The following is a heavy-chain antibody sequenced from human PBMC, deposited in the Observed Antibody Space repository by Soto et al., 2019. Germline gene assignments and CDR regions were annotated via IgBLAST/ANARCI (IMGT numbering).Heavy chain of an antibody. CDR3: ARDYGVEQWLALACGYY. CDR2: INPSGGST. Sequence: QVQLVQSGAEVKKPGASVKVSCKASGYTFTSYYMHWVRQAPGQGLEWMGIINPSGGSTSYAQKFQGRVTMTRDTSTSTVYMELSSLRSEDTAVYYCARDYGVEQWLALACGYYWGQGTLVTVSS. D-gene: IGHD6-19*01. J-gene: IGHJ4*02. CDR1: GYTFTSYY. V-gene: IGHV1-46*01.